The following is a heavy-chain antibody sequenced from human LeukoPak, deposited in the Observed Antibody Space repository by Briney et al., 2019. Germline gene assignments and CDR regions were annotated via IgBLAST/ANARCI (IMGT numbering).Heavy chain of an antibody. Sequence: ASVKVSCKASGYTFTGYYMHWARQAPGQGLEWMGRINPNSGDTNYAQKFQGRVTITWDTSISTAYMELSRLRSDDTAVYYCARGGFDYWGQGTLVTVSS. CDR2: INPNSGDT. V-gene: IGHV1-2*06. CDR3: ARGGFDY. J-gene: IGHJ4*02. CDR1: GYTFTGYY.